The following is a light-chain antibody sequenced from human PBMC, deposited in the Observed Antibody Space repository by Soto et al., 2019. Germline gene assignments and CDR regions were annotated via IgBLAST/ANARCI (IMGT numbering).Light chain of an antibody. J-gene: IGKJ4*01. Sequence: DIQMTQSPSTLSASVGDRVTITCRASQSISSWLAWYQHKPGKAPKLLIYKASSLESGVPSRFSGSGSGTEFTLAISSLQADDFATDYCQQYKSYSLTFGGGTKVEIK. CDR2: KAS. CDR1: QSISSW. CDR3: QQYKSYSLT. V-gene: IGKV1-5*03.